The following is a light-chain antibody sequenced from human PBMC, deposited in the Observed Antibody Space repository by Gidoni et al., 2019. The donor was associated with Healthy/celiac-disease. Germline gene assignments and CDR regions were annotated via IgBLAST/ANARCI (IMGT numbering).Light chain of an antibody. J-gene: IGKJ4*01. V-gene: IGKV3-11*01. CDR3: QQRSNWPPVT. CDR2: DAS. Sequence: EIVLTQSPATLSLSPGERATISCRASQSVSSYLAWYQQKPGQAPRLLIYDASNRATGIPARFSGSGSGTDFTLTISSLEPEDFAVYYCQQRSNWPPVTFGGXTKVEIK. CDR1: QSVSSY.